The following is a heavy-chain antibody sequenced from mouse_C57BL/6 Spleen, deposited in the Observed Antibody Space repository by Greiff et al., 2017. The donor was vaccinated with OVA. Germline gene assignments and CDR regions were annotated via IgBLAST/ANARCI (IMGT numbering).Heavy chain of an antibody. CDR1: GYTFTSYT. D-gene: IGHD1-1*01. CDR2: INPSSGYI. Sequence: QVQLQQSGAELARPGASVKMSCKAPGYTFTSYTMNWVKQRPGQGLEWIGYINPSSGYIKYNQKFMDKATLTADKSSGKAYMKLSRQTSYDSAVEYCAREEITTVVDNDYAMDYWGQGTSVTVSS. CDR3: AREEITTVVDNDYAMDY. V-gene: IGHV1-4*01. J-gene: IGHJ4*01.